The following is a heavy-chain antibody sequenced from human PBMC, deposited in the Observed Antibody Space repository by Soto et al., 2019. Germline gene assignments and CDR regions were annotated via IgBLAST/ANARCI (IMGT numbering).Heavy chain of an antibody. D-gene: IGHD3-16*01. CDR3: ARGRGGGYGLDV. V-gene: IGHV1-46*01. CDR2: INPTGGGT. Sequence: QVQLVQSGAEVKKPGASVKVSCKASGYTFTSYFMHWVRQAPGQGLEWMGIINPTGGGTRYAPRFQGRVTMTRDTSTSTDFMELSNLIYEDTAVYFCARGRGGGYGLDVWGQGTTVTVSS. CDR1: GYTFTSYF. J-gene: IGHJ6*02.